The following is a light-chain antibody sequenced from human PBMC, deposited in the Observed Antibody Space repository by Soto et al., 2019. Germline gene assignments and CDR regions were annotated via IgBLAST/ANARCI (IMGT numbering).Light chain of an antibody. CDR3: SSYTTSSTYV. CDR1: STDVGSSNG. Sequence: QSALTQPPSVSGSPGQSVAISCTGTSTDVGSSNGVSWYQQPPGTAPKLMIYDVSNRPSGVPDRFSGSKSGNTASLTISGLQAEDEADYYCSSYTTSSTYVFGTWTKVTVL. V-gene: IGLV2-18*02. J-gene: IGLJ1*01. CDR2: DVS.